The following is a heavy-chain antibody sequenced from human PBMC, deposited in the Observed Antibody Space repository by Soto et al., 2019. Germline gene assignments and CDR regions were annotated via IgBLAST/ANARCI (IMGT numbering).Heavy chain of an antibody. D-gene: IGHD3-3*01. Sequence: QMQLVQSGPEVKKPGTSVKVSCKASGFTFTSSAVQWVRQARGQRLEWIGWIVVGSGNTNYAQKFQERVTITRDMSTSTAYMELSSLRSEDTAAYYCAPLEYDFWSVYPSGMDVWGQGTTVTVSS. J-gene: IGHJ6*02. V-gene: IGHV1-58*01. CDR1: GFTFTSSA. CDR2: IVVGSGNT. CDR3: APLEYDFWSVYPSGMDV.